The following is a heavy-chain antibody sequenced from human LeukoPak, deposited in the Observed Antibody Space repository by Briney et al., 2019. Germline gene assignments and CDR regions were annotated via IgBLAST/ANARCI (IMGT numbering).Heavy chain of an antibody. CDR1: GYSFTSYW. V-gene: IGHV5-51*01. J-gene: IGHJ6*03. Sequence: GESLKISCKGSGYSFTSYWIGWVRQMPGKGLELMGIIYPVDSDTRYSPSFQSQVTISADKSVSTAYLQWSSLKASDTAMYYCASSIAAAGRGYYYMDVWGKGTTVTVSS. CDR2: IYPVDSDT. CDR3: ASSIAAAGRGYYYMDV. D-gene: IGHD6-13*01.